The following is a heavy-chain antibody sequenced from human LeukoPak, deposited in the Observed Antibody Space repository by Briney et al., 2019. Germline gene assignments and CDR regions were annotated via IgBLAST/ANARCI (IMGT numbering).Heavy chain of an antibody. CDR1: GYTFTGYY. CDR2: IIPIFGTA. J-gene: IGHJ4*02. V-gene: IGHV1-69*13. Sequence: SVKVSCKASGYTFTGYYMHWVRQAPGQGLEWMGGIIPIFGTANYAQKFQGRVTITADESTSTAYMELSSLRSEDTAVYYCARSHPYGSGSYYNDPFFDYWGQGTLVTVSS. D-gene: IGHD3-10*01. CDR3: ARSHPYGSGSYYNDPFFDY.